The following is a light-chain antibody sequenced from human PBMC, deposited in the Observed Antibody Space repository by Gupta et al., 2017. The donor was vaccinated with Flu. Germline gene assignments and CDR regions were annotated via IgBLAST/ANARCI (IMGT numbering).Light chain of an antibody. CDR3: QQYESGHQTSRT. CDR1: QSISSN. CDR2: GAS. J-gene: IGKJ1*01. Sequence: EIVMTQSPASLSVSPGERATLSCWASQSISSNLAWYRQKPGQAPRLLMYGASTRATGSTDRFSGSGWGKEGTLTISSLKSEECEVYYCQQYESGHQTSRTFGQGTKVEIK. V-gene: IGKV3D-15*01.